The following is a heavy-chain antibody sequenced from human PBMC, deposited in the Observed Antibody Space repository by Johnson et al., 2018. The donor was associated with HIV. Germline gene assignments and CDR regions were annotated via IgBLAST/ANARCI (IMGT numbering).Heavy chain of an antibody. CDR1: GFTVSSKY. CDR3: ARGEGAYCGGDCYYAFDI. D-gene: IGHD2-21*02. V-gene: IGHV3-53*01. J-gene: IGHJ3*02. CDR2: IYTGGNA. Sequence: VQLVESGGGLIQPGGSLRLSCAASGFTVSSKYMSWVRQAPGKGLAWVSVIYTGGNAYYADSVTGRFTISRHNSKNTLYLQVDSLRVEDTAVYYCARGEGAYCGGDCYYAFDIWGQGTMVTVSS.